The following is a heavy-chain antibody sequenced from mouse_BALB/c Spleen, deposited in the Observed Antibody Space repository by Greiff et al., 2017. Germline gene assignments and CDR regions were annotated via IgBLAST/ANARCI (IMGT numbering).Heavy chain of an antibody. CDR3: ARSEYGSSQAWFAY. D-gene: IGHD1-1*01. CDR1: GYTFTSYT. CDR2: INPSSGYT. V-gene: IGHV1-4*01. Sequence: VMLVESGAELARPGASVKMSCKASGYTFTSYTMHWVKQRPGQGLEWIGYINPSSGYTNYNQKFKDKATLTADKSSSTAYMQLSSLTSEDSAVYYCARSEYGSSQAWFAYWGQGTLVTVSA. J-gene: IGHJ3*01.